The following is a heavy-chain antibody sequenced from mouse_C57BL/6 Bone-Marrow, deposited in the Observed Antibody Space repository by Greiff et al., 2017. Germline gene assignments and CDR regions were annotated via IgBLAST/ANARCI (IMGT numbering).Heavy chain of an antibody. CDR1: GYTFTSYG. V-gene: IGHV1-81*01. CDR2: IYPRSGNT. CDR3: ARPPEEDYAMDY. J-gene: IGHJ4*01. Sequence: QVHVKQSGAELARPGASVKLSCKASGYTFTSYGISWVKQRTGQGLEWIGEIYPRSGNTYYNEKFKGKATLTADKSSSTAYMELRSLTSEDSAVYFCARPPEEDYAMDYWGQGTSVTVSS.